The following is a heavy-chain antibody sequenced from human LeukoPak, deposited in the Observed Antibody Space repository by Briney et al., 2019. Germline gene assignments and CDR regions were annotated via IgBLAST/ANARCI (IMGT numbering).Heavy chain of an antibody. CDR3: ARDLSLYCSGGSCYSLNY. J-gene: IGHJ4*02. CDR2: IKQDGTEK. D-gene: IGHD2-15*01. Sequence: GGSLRLSCAASGFTFSSYWMSWVRQAPGKGLEWVANIKQDGTEKYYVDSVKGRFTISRDNAKNSLYLQMNSLRAEDTAVYYCARDLSLYCSGGSCYSLNYWGQGTLVTVSS. CDR1: GFTFSSYW. V-gene: IGHV3-7*01.